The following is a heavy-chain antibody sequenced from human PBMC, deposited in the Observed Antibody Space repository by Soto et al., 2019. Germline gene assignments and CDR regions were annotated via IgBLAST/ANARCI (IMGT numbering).Heavy chain of an antibody. J-gene: IGHJ3*02. D-gene: IGHD4-17*01. CDR2: IYYSGST. CDR3: ASVYGNYDAFDI. Sequence: QVQLQESGPGLVKPSETLSLTCTVSGGSVSSGSYYWSWIRQPPGKGLEWIGYIYYSGSTNYNPSLKSRVTISVDTSKNQFSLKLSSVTAADTAVYYCASVYGNYDAFDIWGQGTMVTVSS. CDR1: GGSVSSGSYY. V-gene: IGHV4-61*01.